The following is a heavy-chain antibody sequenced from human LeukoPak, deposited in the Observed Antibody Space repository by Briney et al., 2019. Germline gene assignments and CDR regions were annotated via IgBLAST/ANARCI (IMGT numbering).Heavy chain of an antibody. D-gene: IGHD7-27*01. V-gene: IGHV3-33*01. Sequence: GGSLRLSCTASGCTFSSYGMHWVRQAPGKGLEWVAVIWYDGSNKYYADSVKGRFTISRDNSKNTLYLQMNSLRAEDTAVYYCARDSTTGDRNAFDIWGQGTMVTVSS. CDR1: GCTFSSYG. J-gene: IGHJ3*02. CDR2: IWYDGSNK. CDR3: ARDSTTGDRNAFDI.